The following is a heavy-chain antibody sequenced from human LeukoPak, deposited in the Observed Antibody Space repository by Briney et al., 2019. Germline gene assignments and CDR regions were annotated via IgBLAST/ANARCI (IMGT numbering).Heavy chain of an antibody. CDR2: IYYSGST. CDR1: GGSISSGGYY. Sequence: PSETLSLTCTVSGGSISSGGYYWSWIRQHPGKGLEWIGYIYYSGSTNYNPSLKSRVTISVDTSKNQFSLKLSSVTAADTAVYYCANYYYYYGMDVWGQGTTVTVSS. CDR3: ANYYYYYGMDV. J-gene: IGHJ6*02. V-gene: IGHV4-61*08.